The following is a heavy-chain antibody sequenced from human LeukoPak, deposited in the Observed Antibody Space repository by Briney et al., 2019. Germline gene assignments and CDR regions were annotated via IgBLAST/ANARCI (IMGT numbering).Heavy chain of an antibody. Sequence: SETLSLSCAVSLDSPTSNFWSSVPQPPGQGLEWIGDIHRSGSPKYQPSLQSRVTISIDRSRNQIALEFSSVTAADTAAYYSAREILGGFNPGAYWGQVTLVTVS. CDR3: AREILGGFNPGAY. CDR1: LDSPTSNF. CDR2: IHRSGSP. D-gene: IGHD1-14*01. V-gene: IGHV4-4*02. J-gene: IGHJ4*02.